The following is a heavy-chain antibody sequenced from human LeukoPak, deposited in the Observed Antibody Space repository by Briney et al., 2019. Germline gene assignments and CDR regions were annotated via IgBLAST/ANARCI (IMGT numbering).Heavy chain of an antibody. CDR2: INHSGST. J-gene: IGHJ5*02. Sequence: SETLSLTCAVYGVSFSGYYWSWIRQPPGKGLEWIGEINHSGSTNYNPSLKSRVTISVDTSKNQFSLKLSSVTAADTAVYYCARGIPDSSSWAPGFDPWGQGTLVTVSS. V-gene: IGHV4-34*01. D-gene: IGHD6-13*01. CDR1: GVSFSGYY. CDR3: ARGIPDSSSWAPGFDP.